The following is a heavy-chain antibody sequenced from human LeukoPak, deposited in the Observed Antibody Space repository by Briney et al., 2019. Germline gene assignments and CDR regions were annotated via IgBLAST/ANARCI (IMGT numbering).Heavy chain of an antibody. J-gene: IGHJ4*02. CDR1: GGTFSSYA. CDR3: ARDPYYYDSSASFDY. Sequence: SVKVSCKASGGTFSSYAISWVRQAPGRGLEWMGRIIPILGIANYAQKFQGRVTITADKSTSTAYMELCSLRSEDTAVYYCARDPYYYDSSASFDYWGQGTLVTVSS. V-gene: IGHV1-69*04. CDR2: IIPILGIA. D-gene: IGHD3-22*01.